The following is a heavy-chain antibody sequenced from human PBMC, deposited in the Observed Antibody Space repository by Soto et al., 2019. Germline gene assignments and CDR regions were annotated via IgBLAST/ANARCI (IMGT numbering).Heavy chain of an antibody. CDR3: AKEVAAAGDHFYFHDLDV. CDR1: GFSFSLYG. D-gene: IGHD6-13*01. Sequence: QVQLVESGGGVVQPGRSLRLSCAASGFSFSLYGIHWVRQAPGKGLEWVAFISYEGSSHFYADSVKGRFTISRDNSKNTLYLQMNSLRADDTAVYFCAKEVAAAGDHFYFHDLDVWGQGTTVTVSS. J-gene: IGHJ6*02. V-gene: IGHV3-30*18. CDR2: ISYEGSSH.